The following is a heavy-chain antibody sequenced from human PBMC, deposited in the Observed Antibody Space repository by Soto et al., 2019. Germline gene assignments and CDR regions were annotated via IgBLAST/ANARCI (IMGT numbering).Heavy chain of an antibody. Sequence: SQTLSLTCAISGDSVSSNSAGWNWIRQTPSRGLEWLGRTYYRSKWYFNYAVSVESRITINPDTSKNQFSLQLSSVTPDDTAVYNCARGSWDDVSGHYYMDVWGKGTTVTVSS. D-gene: IGHD1-1*01. CDR3: ARGSWDDVSGHYYMDV. J-gene: IGHJ6*03. CDR1: GDSVSSNSAG. V-gene: IGHV6-1*01. CDR2: TYYRSKWYF.